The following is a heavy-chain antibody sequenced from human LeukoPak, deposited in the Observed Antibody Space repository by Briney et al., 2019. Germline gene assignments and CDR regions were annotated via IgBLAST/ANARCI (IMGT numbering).Heavy chain of an antibody. CDR1: GFTVSSNY. V-gene: IGHV3-53*04. D-gene: IGHD3-22*01. CDR3: ARGSPALDHYYDSSGYFGIDY. CDR2: IYSGGST. Sequence: GGSLRLSCAASGFTVSSNYMSWVRQAPGKGLEWVSVIYSGGSTYYADSVKGRFTISRHNSKNTLYLQMNSLRAEDTAVYYCARGSPALDHYYDSSGYFGIDYWGQGTLVTVSS. J-gene: IGHJ4*02.